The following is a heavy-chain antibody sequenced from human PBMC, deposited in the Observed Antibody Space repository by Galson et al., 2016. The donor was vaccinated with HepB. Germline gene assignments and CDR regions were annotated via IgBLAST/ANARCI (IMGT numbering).Heavy chain of an antibody. V-gene: IGHV3-74*01. CDR2: TNSDGTST. CDR1: GLTFSDYW. J-gene: IGHJ4*02. CDR3: TATTMTTNNFDY. D-gene: IGHD4-17*01. Sequence: SLRLSCAASGLTFSDYWIHWVRQGPGKGLVWVSGTNSDGTSTYYADSVKGRFTVSGDNGKNTQYLQMNSLRVEDTGVYYCTATTMTTNNFDYWGQGTLVTVSS.